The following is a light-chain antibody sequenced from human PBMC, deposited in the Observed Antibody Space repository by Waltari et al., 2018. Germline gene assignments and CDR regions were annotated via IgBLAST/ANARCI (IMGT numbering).Light chain of an antibody. V-gene: IGLV4-69*01. Sequence: QLVLTQSPSASASLGTSVKHTCSLSTGHSSYSIAWHLQQPEKGPRYLLKVNNDASHTKGDGNPDRFSGSSSGAERYLTISSLQSEDEADYYCQTWVTGIGWVFGGGTKLTVL. CDR2: VNNDASH. CDR3: QTWVTGIGWV. J-gene: IGLJ3*02. CDR1: TGHSSYS.